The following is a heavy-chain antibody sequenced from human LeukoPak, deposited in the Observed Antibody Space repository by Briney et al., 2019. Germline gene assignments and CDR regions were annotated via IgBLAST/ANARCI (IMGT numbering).Heavy chain of an antibody. D-gene: IGHD6-13*01. J-gene: IGHJ4*02. CDR1: GGSISSSNW. CDR3: ARLPGDSSSWYRLPYFDY. CDR2: IYHSGST. Sequence: SETLSLTCAVSGGSISSSNWWSWVRPPPGKGLEWIGEIYHSGSTNYNPSLKSRVTISVDKSKNQFSLKLSSVTAADTAVYYCARLPGDSSSWYRLPYFDYWGQGTLVTVSS. V-gene: IGHV4-4*02.